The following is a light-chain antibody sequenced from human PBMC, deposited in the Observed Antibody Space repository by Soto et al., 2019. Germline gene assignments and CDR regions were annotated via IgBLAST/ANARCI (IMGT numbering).Light chain of an antibody. V-gene: IGLV2-14*03. Sequence: QSALTQPASVSGSPGQSITISCTGTGSDVGGYNLVSWYQQHPGKAPKLMIYDVNIRPSGVSNRFSGSKSGNTASLTISGLQAEDEADYYCCSYASSSTRVIFGGGTKLTVL. J-gene: IGLJ2*01. CDR1: GSDVGGYNL. CDR2: DVN. CDR3: CSYASSSTRVI.